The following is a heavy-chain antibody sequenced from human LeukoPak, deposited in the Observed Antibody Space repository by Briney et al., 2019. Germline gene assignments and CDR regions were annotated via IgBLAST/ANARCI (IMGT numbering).Heavy chain of an antibody. CDR2: TFPGGSDT. Sequence: GESLKISCKASGYSFTTYWICCVRQLPGKGLEWTGITFPGGSDTKYSAPFQGLVTMSADRSISNAYLQWNSLKASDTAMYYCVRHFHPAETTGGYFDLLGRGTLVTVSS. CDR3: VRHFHPAETTGGYFDL. J-gene: IGHJ2*01. D-gene: IGHD4-17*01. CDR1: GYSFTTYW. V-gene: IGHV5-51*01.